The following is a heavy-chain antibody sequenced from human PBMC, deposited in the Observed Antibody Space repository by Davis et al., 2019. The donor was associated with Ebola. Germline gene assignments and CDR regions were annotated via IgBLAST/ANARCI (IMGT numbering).Heavy chain of an antibody. Sequence: ESLKISCTTSGFIFTRHWMSWVRQAPGKGLEWVANIKEDGSERDYVDSVKGRFIISRDNARNSVYLQMDRLGADDTAVYYCVRGGYYDSSLFSGFDYWGQGTLVTVSS. D-gene: IGHD3-9*01. CDR2: IKEDGSER. J-gene: IGHJ4*02. V-gene: IGHV3-7*01. CDR3: VRGGYYDSSLFSGFDY. CDR1: GFIFTRHW.